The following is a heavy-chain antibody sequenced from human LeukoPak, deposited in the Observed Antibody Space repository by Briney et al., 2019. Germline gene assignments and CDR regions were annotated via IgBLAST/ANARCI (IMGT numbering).Heavy chain of an antibody. CDR1: GDSISSSSYY. J-gene: IGHJ6*03. V-gene: IGHV4-39*07. D-gene: IGHD3-22*01. CDR2: NYYSGRS. CDR3: ARARSGYYFAYYYYYMDV. Sequence: SETLSLTCTVSGDSISSSSYYWGWIRQPPGKGLEWIGSNYYSGRSYYNPSLKSRVTISVDTSKNQFSLKLSSVTAADTAVYYCARARSGYYFAYYYYYMDVWGKGTTVTVSS.